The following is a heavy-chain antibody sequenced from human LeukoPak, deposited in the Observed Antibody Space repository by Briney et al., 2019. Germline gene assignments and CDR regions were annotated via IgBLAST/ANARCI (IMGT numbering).Heavy chain of an antibody. D-gene: IGHD1-26*01. CDR2: IYPGDSDT. CDR3: ARHGPYPIVGANY. CDR1: GYSFTSYW. Sequence: GESLKISCKGSGYSFTSYWIGWVRQMPGRGLEWMGIIYPGDSDTRYSPSFQGQVTISADKSISTAYLQWSSLKASDTAMYYCARHGPYPIVGANYWGQGALVTVSS. J-gene: IGHJ4*02. V-gene: IGHV5-51*01.